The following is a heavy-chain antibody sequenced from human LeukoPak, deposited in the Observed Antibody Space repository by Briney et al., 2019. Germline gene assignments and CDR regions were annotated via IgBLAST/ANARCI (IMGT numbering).Heavy chain of an antibody. Sequence: PGGSLRLSCSASGFTFSSYAMHWVRQAPGKGLEYVAAISSNGGSTYYADSVKGRFTISRDNSKNTLYLQMRSLRAEDTAVYYCVKSYDFWSGYLGYWGQGTLVTVSS. CDR3: VKSYDFWSGYLGY. J-gene: IGHJ4*02. D-gene: IGHD3-3*01. CDR2: ISSNGGST. V-gene: IGHV3-64D*09. CDR1: GFTFSSYA.